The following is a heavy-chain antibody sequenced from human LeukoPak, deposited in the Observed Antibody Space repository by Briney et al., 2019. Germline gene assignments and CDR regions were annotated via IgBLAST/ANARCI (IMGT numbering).Heavy chain of an antibody. V-gene: IGHV1-2*02. CDR1: GYTFTGYY. J-gene: IGHJ4*02. CDR3: ARVGTYDYVWGSYRYTVLPDY. D-gene: IGHD3-16*02. CDR2: INPNSGGT. Sequence: ASVKVSCKASGYTFTGYYMHWVRQAPGQGLEWMGWINPNSGGTNYAQKLQGRVTMTTDTSTSTAYMELRSLRSDDTAVYYCARVGTYDYVWGSYRYTVLPDYWGQGTLVTVSS.